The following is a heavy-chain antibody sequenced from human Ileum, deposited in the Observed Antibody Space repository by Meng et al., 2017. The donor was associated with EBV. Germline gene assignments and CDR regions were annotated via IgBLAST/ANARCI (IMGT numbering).Heavy chain of an antibody. CDR2: IDSTWVT. D-gene: IGHD3-3*01. CDR3: ARNLSNIGAYDY. CDR1: GVAIRKLR. J-gene: IGHJ4*02. Sequence: QLDVQVSFPGPVTNSEYMSSVCTVSGVAIRKLRWACRRRPAGVGGVWFGNIDSTWVTYYRPSLKSRLTTSVSSSEIQLFSKLTSVTAADSSVYDCARNLSNIGAYDYWGQGTLVTVSS. V-gene: IGHV4-4*08.